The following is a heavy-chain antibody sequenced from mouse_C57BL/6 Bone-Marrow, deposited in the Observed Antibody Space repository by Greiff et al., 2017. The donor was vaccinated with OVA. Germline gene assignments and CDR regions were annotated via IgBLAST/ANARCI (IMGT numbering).Heavy chain of an antibody. V-gene: IGHV1-64*01. CDR1: GYTFTSYW. D-gene: IGHD2-5*01. CDR2: IHPNSGST. CDR3: ARGGFYYSNYVGWYFDV. J-gene: IGHJ1*03. Sequence: QVQLQQPGAELVNPGASVKLSCKTSGYTFTSYWMHWVKQRPGQGLEWIGMIHPNSGSTNYNEKFKSKATLTVDKSSSTAYMQLSSLTSEDSAVYYCARGGFYYSNYVGWYFDVWGTGTTVTVSS.